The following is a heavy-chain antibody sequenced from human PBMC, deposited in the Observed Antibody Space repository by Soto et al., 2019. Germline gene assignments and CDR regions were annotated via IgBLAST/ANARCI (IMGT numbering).Heavy chain of an antibody. CDR3: ARDGSTVTTSYYYYGMDV. CDR2: INPSGGST. J-gene: IGHJ6*02. V-gene: IGHV1-46*01. D-gene: IGHD4-4*01. Sequence: ASVKVSGKASGYTFTSYYMHWVRQAPGQGLEWMGIINPSGGSTSYAQKFQGRVTMTRDTSTSTVYMELSSLRSEDTAVYYCARDGSTVTTSYYYYGMDVWGQGTTVTVSS. CDR1: GYTFTSYY.